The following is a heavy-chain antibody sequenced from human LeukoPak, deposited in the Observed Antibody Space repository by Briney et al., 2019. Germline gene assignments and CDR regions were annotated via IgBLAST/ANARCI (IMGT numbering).Heavy chain of an antibody. Sequence: SSVKVSCKASGGTFSSYAISWVRQAPGQGLEWMGRIIPIFGTANYAQKFQGRVTITTDESTSTAYMELSSLRSEDTAVHYCARACSGGSCYYSLDIWGQGTMVTVSS. J-gene: IGHJ3*02. CDR3: ARACSGGSCYYSLDI. CDR2: IIPIFGTA. V-gene: IGHV1-69*05. D-gene: IGHD2-15*01. CDR1: GGTFSSYA.